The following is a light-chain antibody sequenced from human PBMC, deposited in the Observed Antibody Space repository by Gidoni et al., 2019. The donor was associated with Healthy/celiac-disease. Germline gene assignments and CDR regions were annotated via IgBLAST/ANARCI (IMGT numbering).Light chain of an antibody. J-gene: IGKJ3*01. Sequence: DIQMPPSPSSLSASVGDRVTITCQASQDISNYLNWYQQKPGKAPKLLIYDASNLETGVPSRFSGSGSGTDFTFTISSLQPEDIATYYCQQYDNLPIFTFGPGTKVDIK. V-gene: IGKV1-33*01. CDR3: QQYDNLPIFT. CDR1: QDISNY. CDR2: DAS.